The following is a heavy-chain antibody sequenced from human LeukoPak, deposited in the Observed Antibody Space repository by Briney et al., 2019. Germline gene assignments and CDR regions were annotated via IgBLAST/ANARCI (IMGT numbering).Heavy chain of an antibody. D-gene: IGHD1-26*01. Sequence: ASVKVSCKASGYTFTGYYIHWVRQAPGQGLEWMGWINPNSGGTNYAQKFQGRVTMTRDTSISTAYMELNRLKSDDTAVYYCGGVDSGTYTAFDYWGQGTLVTVSS. V-gene: IGHV1-2*02. CDR1: GYTFTGYY. CDR2: INPNSGGT. J-gene: IGHJ4*02. CDR3: GGVDSGTYTAFDY.